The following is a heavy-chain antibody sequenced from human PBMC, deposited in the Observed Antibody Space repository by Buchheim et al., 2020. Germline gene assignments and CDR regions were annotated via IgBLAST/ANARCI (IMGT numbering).Heavy chain of an antibody. CDR2: ISGSGGST. Sequence: EVQLLESGGGLVQPGGSLRLSCAASGFTFSSYAMSWVRQAPGKGLEWVSAISGSGGSTYYADSVKGRFTISRDNSKNTLYLQMNSLRAEDTAVYYCTKDLIRSTSRGSYYVDYWGQGTL. J-gene: IGHJ4*02. CDR3: TKDLIRSTSRGSYYVDY. V-gene: IGHV3-23*01. D-gene: IGHD2-2*01. CDR1: GFTFSSYA.